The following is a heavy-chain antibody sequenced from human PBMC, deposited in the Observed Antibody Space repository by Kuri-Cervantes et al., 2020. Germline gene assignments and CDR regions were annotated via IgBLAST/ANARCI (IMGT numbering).Heavy chain of an antibody. D-gene: IGHD2/OR15-2a*01. Sequence: GESLKISCAASGFTFSDYYMSWIRQAPGKGLEWVSYISSSGSTIHYAGSVKGRFIISGDNAKNSLYLQMNSLRAEDTAVYYCARELADFSYFDYWGQGTLVTVSS. J-gene: IGHJ4*02. CDR1: GFTFSDYY. CDR3: ARELADFSYFDY. V-gene: IGHV3-11*04. CDR2: ISSSGSTI.